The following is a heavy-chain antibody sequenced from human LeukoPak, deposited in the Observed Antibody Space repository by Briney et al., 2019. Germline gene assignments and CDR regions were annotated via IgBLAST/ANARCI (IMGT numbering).Heavy chain of an antibody. J-gene: IGHJ6*03. CDR1: GYSISSGYY. CDR2: IYHSGRT. Sequence: SETLSLTCTVSGYSISSGYYWGWIRQPPGKGLEWIGSIYHSGRTHYNTSLKSRVTISVDTSRNQLSLNLRSVTAADTAVYYCARGRRSSSSYYYYYYYMDVWGKGTTVTVSS. V-gene: IGHV4-38-2*02. CDR3: ARGRRSSSSYYYYYYYMDV. D-gene: IGHD6-6*01.